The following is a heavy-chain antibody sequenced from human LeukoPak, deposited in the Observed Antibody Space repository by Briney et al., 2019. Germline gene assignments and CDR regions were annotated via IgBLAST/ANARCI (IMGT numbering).Heavy chain of an antibody. Sequence: PGGSLRLSCAASGFTFSSYDMHWVRQATGKGLEWVSAIGTAGDTYYPGSVKGRFTISRDNAKNSLSLQMNSLRAEDTAVYYCARDVAAAAPFYYYYGMDVWGQGTTVTVSS. D-gene: IGHD6-13*01. CDR2: IGTAGDT. CDR1: GFTFSSYD. V-gene: IGHV3-13*04. J-gene: IGHJ6*02. CDR3: ARDVAAAAPFYYYYGMDV.